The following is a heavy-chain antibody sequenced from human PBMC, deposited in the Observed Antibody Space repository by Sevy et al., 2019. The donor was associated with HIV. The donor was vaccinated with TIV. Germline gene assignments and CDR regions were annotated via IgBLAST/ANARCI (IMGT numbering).Heavy chain of an antibody. V-gene: IGHV4-59*13. Sequence: SETLSLTCTVSGGSISSYYWSWIRQPPGKGLEWIGYIYYSGSTNYNPSLKSRVTISVDTSKNRFSLKLSSGTAADTAVYYCARGGGSYIYGMDVWGQGTTVTVSS. CDR1: GGSISSYY. CDR3: ARGGGSYIYGMDV. CDR2: IYYSGST. J-gene: IGHJ6*02. D-gene: IGHD1-26*01.